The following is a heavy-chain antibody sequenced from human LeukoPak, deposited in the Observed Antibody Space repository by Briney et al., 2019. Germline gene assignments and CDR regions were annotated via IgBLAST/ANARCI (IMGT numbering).Heavy chain of an antibody. CDR3: ARHMSVSCDAFDL. D-gene: IGHD3-10*01. V-gene: IGHV4-59*08. CDR1: GGSLTGYY. Sequence: SETLSLTCTVSGGSLTGYYWSWIRQPPGKGLEWIAYVYYTGRTLYNPSLESRVTISVDTSKTQISLKLTSVTAADTAVYYYARHMSVSCDAFDLWGRGTPVTVSS. CDR2: VYYTGRT. J-gene: IGHJ3*01.